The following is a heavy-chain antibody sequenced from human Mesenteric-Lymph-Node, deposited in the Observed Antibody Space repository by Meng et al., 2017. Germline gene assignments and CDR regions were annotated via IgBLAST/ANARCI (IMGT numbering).Heavy chain of an antibody. CDR2: IFPGDSDT. Sequence: QVSCKGSGYSFSSYYIGWVRQMPGKGLEWMGIIFPGDSDTRYSPSFQGQVTISADKSISTAYLQWSSLKASDTAMYYCARLTAMGVNWFDPWGQGTLVTVSS. J-gene: IGHJ5*02. V-gene: IGHV5-51*01. CDR3: ARLTAMGVNWFDP. D-gene: IGHD5-18*01. CDR1: GYSFSSYY.